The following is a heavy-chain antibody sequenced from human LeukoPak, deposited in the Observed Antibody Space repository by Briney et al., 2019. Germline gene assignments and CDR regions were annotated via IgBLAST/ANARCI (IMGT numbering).Heavy chain of an antibody. CDR2: ISFDGSNK. CDR1: GFTFSSYA. Sequence: GGSLRLSCAASGFTFSSYAMHWVRQAPGKGLEWVAVISFDGSNKYYADSVKGRFTISRDNSKNTLYLQMNSLRAEDTAVYYCARSLIAVAGTWYFDYWGQGTLVTVSS. D-gene: IGHD6-19*01. J-gene: IGHJ4*02. CDR3: ARSLIAVAGTWYFDY. V-gene: IGHV3-30-3*01.